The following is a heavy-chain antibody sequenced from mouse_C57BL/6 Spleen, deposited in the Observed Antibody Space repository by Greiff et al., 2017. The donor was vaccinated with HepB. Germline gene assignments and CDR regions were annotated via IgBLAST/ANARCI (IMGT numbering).Heavy chain of an antibody. V-gene: IGHV5-6*01. CDR1: GFTFSSYG. J-gene: IGHJ3*01. Sequence: EVKVVESGGDLVKPGGSLKLSCAASGFTFSSYGMSWVRQTPDKRLEWVATISSGGSYTYYPDSVKGRFTISRDNAKNTLYLQMSSLKSEDTAMYYCARHGDSSGWFAYWGQGTLVTVSA. D-gene: IGHD3-2*02. CDR2: ISSGGSYT. CDR3: ARHGDSSGWFAY.